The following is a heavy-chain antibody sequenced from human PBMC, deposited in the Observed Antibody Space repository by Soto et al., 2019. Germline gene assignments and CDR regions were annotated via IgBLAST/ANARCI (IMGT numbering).Heavy chain of an antibody. CDR3: AKDKVPYYDFWSGQRWFDP. D-gene: IGHD3-3*01. Sequence: PGGSLRLSCAASGFTFSIHGMHWVRQTPGKGLEWVTVISNDGNKKYYVESVEGRFSISRDNSKSIVYLQMNNVRIEDTAKYYCAKDKVPYYDFWSGQRWFDPWGQGTQVPV. V-gene: IGHV3-30*18. CDR1: GFTFSIHG. CDR2: ISNDGNKK. J-gene: IGHJ5*02.